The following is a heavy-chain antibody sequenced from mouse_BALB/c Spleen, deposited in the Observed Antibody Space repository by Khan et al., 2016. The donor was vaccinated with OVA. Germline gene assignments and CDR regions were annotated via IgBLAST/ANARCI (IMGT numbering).Heavy chain of an antibody. CDR1: GYTFTSYW. D-gene: IGHD1-1*01. J-gene: IGHJ2*01. CDR3: ARIKKLVATYFDY. V-gene: IGHV1S81*02. CDR2: TNPTNGRT. Sequence: QVQLQQSGAELVKAGASVKMSCKASGYTFTSYWMHWVKQRLGQGLEWFAETNPTNGRTYYNEKFKSKATLTVDKSSSTAYMLLSGPTFNNSAVYNCARIKKLVATYFDYWGQGTTLTVSS.